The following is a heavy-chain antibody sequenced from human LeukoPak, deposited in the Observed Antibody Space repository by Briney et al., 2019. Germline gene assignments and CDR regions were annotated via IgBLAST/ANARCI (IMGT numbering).Heavy chain of an antibody. J-gene: IGHJ4*02. V-gene: IGHV3-7*01. Sequence: GGSLRLSCAASGFTFNTHWMTWVRQAPGKGLEWVATIQPDGSEKYYSDSVKGRFTISRDNSRDSVYLQMNSLRDDDTSIYYCARDASALYWGRGTLVTVSS. D-gene: IGHD6-19*01. CDR2: IQPDGSEK. CDR3: ARDASALY. CDR1: GFTFNTHW.